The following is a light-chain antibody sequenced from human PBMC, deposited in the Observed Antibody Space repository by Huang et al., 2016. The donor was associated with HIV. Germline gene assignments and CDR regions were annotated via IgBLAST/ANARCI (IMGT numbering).Light chain of an antibody. V-gene: IGKV3-15*01. CDR2: GAS. J-gene: IGKJ4*01. CDR3: QQYNDWPPLT. Sequence: EIVMTQSPATLSVSPGERVSLSCRASQSVSLNLAWYQQKPGQAPRLLIYGASTRATGIPARFSGSGSGTEFTLTVSGLQSEEFAVYYCQQYNDWPPLTFGGGTKVEIK. CDR1: QSVSLN.